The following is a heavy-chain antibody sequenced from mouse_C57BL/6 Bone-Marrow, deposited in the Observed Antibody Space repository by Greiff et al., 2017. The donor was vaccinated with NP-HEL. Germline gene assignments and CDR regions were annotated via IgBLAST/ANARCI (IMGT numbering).Heavy chain of an antibody. V-gene: IGHV1-59*01. CDR1: GYTFTSYW. Sequence: VQLQQPGAELVRPGTSVKLSCKASGYTFTSYWMHWVKQRPGQGLEWIGVIDPSDSYTNYNQKFKGKATLTLDTSSSTAYMQLSSLTSEDSAVYYCARRYYGSSSEGYFDVWGTGTTVTVSS. CDR3: ARRYYGSSSEGYFDV. J-gene: IGHJ1*03. CDR2: IDPSDSYT. D-gene: IGHD1-1*01.